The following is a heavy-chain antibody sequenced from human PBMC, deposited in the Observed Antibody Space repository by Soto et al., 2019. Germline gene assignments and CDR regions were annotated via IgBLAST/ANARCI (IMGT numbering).Heavy chain of an antibody. Sequence: GRSLRLSCAASGFTFSSDAMSWVRQAPGKELEWISAISGSGGSTYYADSVKCRFTISRDNSKNTLYLQMNSLRAEDTDVYFCAKDDIVVVVGEDLYMDVWGKGTTVTVSS. CDR2: ISGSGGST. D-gene: IGHD2-15*01. V-gene: IGHV3-23*01. J-gene: IGHJ6*03. CDR3: AKDDIVVVVGEDLYMDV. CDR1: GFTFSSDA.